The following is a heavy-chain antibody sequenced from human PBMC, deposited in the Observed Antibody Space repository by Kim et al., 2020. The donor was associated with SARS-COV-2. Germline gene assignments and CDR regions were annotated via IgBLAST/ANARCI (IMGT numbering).Heavy chain of an antibody. J-gene: IGHJ6*02. CDR2: INPSGGST. Sequence: ASVKVSCKASGYTFTSYYMHWVRQAPGQGLEWMGIINPSGGSTSYAQKFQGRVTMTRDTSTSTVYMELSSLRSEDTAVYYCARGEGDYGGNYYYYGMDVWGRGTTVPVSS. CDR1: GYTFTSYY. CDR3: ARGEGDYGGNYYYYGMDV. D-gene: IGHD4-17*01. V-gene: IGHV1-46*01.